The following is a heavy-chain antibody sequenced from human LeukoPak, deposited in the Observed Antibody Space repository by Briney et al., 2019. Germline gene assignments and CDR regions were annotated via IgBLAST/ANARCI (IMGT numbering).Heavy chain of an antibody. J-gene: IGHJ6*03. V-gene: IGHV4-34*01. CDR1: GGSFSGCY. Sequence: PSETLPLTCAVYGGSFSGCYWSWIRQPPGKGLEWIGEINHSGSTNYNPSLKSRVTISVDTSKNQFSLKLSSVTAADTAVYYCARVYSSSSKTHYYYYMDVWGKGTTVTVSS. CDR2: INHSGST. D-gene: IGHD6-6*01. CDR3: ARVYSSSSKTHYYYYMDV.